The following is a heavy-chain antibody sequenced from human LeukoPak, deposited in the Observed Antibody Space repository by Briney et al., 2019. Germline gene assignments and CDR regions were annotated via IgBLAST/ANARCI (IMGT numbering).Heavy chain of an antibody. J-gene: IGHJ4*02. CDR2: INHSGST. D-gene: IGHD3-10*01. CDR1: GGSFSGYY. CDR3: AKDRYYYGSGSYFPN. Sequence: SETLSLTCAVYGGSFSGYYWSWIRQPPGKGLEWIGEINHSGSTNYNPSLKSRVTISVDTSKNQFSLKLSSVTAADTAVYYCAKDRYYYGSGSYFPNWGQGTLVTVSS. V-gene: IGHV4-34*01.